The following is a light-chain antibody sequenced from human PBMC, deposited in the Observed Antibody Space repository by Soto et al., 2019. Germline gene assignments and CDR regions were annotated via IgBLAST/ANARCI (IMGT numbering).Light chain of an antibody. V-gene: IGLV1-40*01. CDR2: GKT. CDR1: SSNIGAGYD. J-gene: IGLJ2*01. Sequence: QAVVTQPPSVPGAPGQSVTISCTGSSSNIGAGYDVHWYQQLPRTAPKLVFNGKTNRPSGVPDRFSGSKSGTSASLAITGLQAEDEADYYCQSYDSSLSDVVFGGGTKLTVL. CDR3: QSYDSSLSDVV.